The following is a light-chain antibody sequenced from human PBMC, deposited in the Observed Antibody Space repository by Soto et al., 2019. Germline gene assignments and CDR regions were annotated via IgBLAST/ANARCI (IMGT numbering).Light chain of an antibody. Sequence: ELVLTQSPVALSLSSGDRATLSCRASQSVSSTLVTWYQQKPGQAPRLLIYGVSSRATGIPDRFSGSGSGTDFTLTISRVEPEDFAVYFCQHYGDSSWTFGQGTRVEIK. CDR3: QHYGDSSWT. V-gene: IGKV3-20*01. CDR1: QSVSSTL. J-gene: IGKJ1*01. CDR2: GVS.